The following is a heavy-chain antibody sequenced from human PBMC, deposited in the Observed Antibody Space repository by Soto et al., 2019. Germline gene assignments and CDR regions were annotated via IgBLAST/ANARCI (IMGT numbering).Heavy chain of an antibody. V-gene: IGHV3-73*01. CDR1: GVTFSGSD. J-gene: IGHJ4*02. CDR3: TSAVSSGSGPDY. D-gene: IGHD2-15*01. Sequence: GGSLRLSCAASGVTFSGSDMHWVRQASGKGLEWVGRIRSKANSYATAYAASVKGRFTISRDDSKNTAYLQMNSLKTEDTAVYYCTSAVSSGSGPDYWGQGTLVTVSS. CDR2: IRSKANSYAT.